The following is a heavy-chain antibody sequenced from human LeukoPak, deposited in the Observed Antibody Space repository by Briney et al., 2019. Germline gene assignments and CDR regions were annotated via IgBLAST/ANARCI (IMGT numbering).Heavy chain of an antibody. CDR3: ARDRPQQWLVRGQRGYYYYMDV. CDR1: GFRFSNYG. Sequence: GGSLRLSCEASGFRFSNYGMHWVRQAPGKGLEWVAFIVFDGSDQYYADSVKGRFTISRDIAKNSLYLQMNSLRAEDTAVYYCARDRPQQWLVRGQRGYYYYMDVWGKGTTVTISS. CDR2: IVFDGSDQ. V-gene: IGHV3-33*08. J-gene: IGHJ6*03. D-gene: IGHD6-19*01.